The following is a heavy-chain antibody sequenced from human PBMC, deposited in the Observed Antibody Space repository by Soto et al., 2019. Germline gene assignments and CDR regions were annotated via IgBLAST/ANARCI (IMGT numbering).Heavy chain of an antibody. J-gene: IGHJ6*02. CDR2: INPNSGGT. CDR3: ARDPIERQWLLPIYGMDV. Sequence: ASVKVSCKASGYTFIRYGISWVRQAPGQGLEWMGWINPNSGGTNYAQKFQGWVTMTRDTSISTAYMELSRLRSDDTAVYYCARDPIERQWLLPIYGMDVWGQGTTVTVSS. D-gene: IGHD3-22*01. CDR1: GYTFIRYG. V-gene: IGHV1-2*04.